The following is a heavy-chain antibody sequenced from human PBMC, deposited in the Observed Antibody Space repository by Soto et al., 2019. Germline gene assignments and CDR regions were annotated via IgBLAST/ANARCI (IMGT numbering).Heavy chain of an antibody. J-gene: IGHJ6*02. CDR1: GITTSTYG. CDR3: ARAAGDYSYYYCMDV. V-gene: IGHV3-7*03. D-gene: IGHD3-10*01. CDR2: IKKDGTEK. Sequence: PGGSLRLSCAASGITTSTYGMGWFRQAPGRGLEWVATIKKDGTEKYYMDSLKGRFTISRDNAINSLYLQMSSLRAEDTALYYCARAAGDYSYYYCMDVWGQGTTVTVSS.